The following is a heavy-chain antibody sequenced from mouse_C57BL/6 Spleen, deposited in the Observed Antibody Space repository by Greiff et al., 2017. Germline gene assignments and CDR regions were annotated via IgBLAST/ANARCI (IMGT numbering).Heavy chain of an antibody. V-gene: IGHV1-42*01. Sequence: VQLQQSGPELVKPGASVKISCKASGYSFTGYYMNWVKQSPEKSLEWIGEINPSTGGTTYNQKFKAKATLTVDKSSSTAYMQLKSLTSEDSAVYYCASELGRGVDYWGQGTTLTVSS. CDR1: GYSFTGYY. J-gene: IGHJ2*01. D-gene: IGHD4-1*01. CDR2: INPSTGGT. CDR3: ASELGRGVDY.